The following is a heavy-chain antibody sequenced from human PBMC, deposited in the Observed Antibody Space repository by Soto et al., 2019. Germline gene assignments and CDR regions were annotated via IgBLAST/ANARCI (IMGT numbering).Heavy chain of an antibody. V-gene: IGHV4-31*03. J-gene: IGHJ5*02. Sequence: QVQLQESGPGLVKPSETLSLTCTVSGGSISSSGYYWSWIRQHPGKGLEWIGYIYYSGSTYYNPSLKSGVHISVDASKNQFFLKLSSLTAADTAVYYCARSVDPWCQGTLFTVSS. CDR3: ARSVDP. CDR2: IYYSGST. CDR1: GGSISSSGYY.